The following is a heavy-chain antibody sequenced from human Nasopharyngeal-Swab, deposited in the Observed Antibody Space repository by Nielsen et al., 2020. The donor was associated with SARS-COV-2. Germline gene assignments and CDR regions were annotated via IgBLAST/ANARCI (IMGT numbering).Heavy chain of an antibody. Sequence: LKISCAASGFPFSSYEMNWVRQAPGKGLEWVSYISSSGSTIYYADSVKGRFTISRDNAKNSLYLQMNSLRAEDTAVYYCASLSRDGYNSWGQGTLVTVSS. V-gene: IGHV3-48*03. CDR3: ASLSRDGYNS. J-gene: IGHJ4*02. CDR2: ISSSGSTI. D-gene: IGHD5-24*01. CDR1: GFPFSSYE.